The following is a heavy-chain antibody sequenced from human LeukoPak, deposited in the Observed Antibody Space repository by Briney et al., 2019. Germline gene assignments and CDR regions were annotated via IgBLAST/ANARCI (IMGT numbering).Heavy chain of an antibody. CDR1: GGSFSGYY. CDR3: ARGQGIVVVPAKDYYGMDV. CDR2: INHSGST. J-gene: IGHJ6*02. D-gene: IGHD2-2*01. Sequence: PSETLSLTCAVYGGSFSGYYWSWIRQPPGKGLEWIGEINHSGSTNYNPSLKSRVTISVDTSKNQFSLKLSSVTAADTAVYYCARGQGIVVVPAKDYYGMDVWGQGTTVTVSS. V-gene: IGHV4-34*01.